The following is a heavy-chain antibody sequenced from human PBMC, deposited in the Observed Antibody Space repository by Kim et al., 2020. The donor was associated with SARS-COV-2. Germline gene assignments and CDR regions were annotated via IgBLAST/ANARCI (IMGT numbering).Heavy chain of an antibody. CDR2: INEDGREK. V-gene: IGHV3-7*01. D-gene: IGHD1-26*01. Sequence: GGSLRLSCAASGFTFRSSYWMSWVRQAPGKGPEGVANINEDGREKFYMDSVKGLFTISRDNAQNSLYLQMDSLRAEDTAVYNCARDKGALDYWGQGTLVTVSS. J-gene: IGHJ4*02. CDR1: GFTFRSSYW. CDR3: ARDKGALDY.